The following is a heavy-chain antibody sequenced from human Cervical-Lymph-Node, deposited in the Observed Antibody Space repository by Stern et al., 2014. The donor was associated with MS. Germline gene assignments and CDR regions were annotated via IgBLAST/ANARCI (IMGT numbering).Heavy chain of an antibody. D-gene: IGHD6-19*01. J-gene: IGHJ6*02. CDR1: GASVSTGSYY. CDR2: IYYSGST. CDR3: ARESAVAEPYYYYSMDV. Sequence: QLQLQESGPGLVKPSETLSLTCIVSGASVSTGSYYWSWIRQPPGKGLDWIGHIYYSGSTDYNPSLKSRVNISVDTSKNQFALRLSSVTAADTAVYYCARESAVAEPYYYYSMDVWGQGTTVTVSS. V-gene: IGHV4-61*01.